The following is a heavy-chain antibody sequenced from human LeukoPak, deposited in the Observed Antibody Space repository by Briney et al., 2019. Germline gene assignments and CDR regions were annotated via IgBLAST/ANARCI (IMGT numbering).Heavy chain of an antibody. V-gene: IGHV3-23*01. CDR3: AKDRVGSSSWYWFDP. CDR1: GFTFSSYA. J-gene: IGHJ5*02. CDR2: ISGSGGST. Sequence: GGSLRLSCAASGFTFSSYAMSWVRQAPGKGLEWVSAISGSGGSTYYADSVKGRFTISRDNSKNTLYLQVNSLRAEDTAVYYCAKDRVGSSSWYWFDPWGQGTLVTVSS. D-gene: IGHD6-13*01.